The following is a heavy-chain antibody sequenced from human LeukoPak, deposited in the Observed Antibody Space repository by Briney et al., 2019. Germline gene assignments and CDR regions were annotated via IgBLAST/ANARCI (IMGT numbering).Heavy chain of an antibody. D-gene: IGHD2-2*01. CDR3: ARLGFGSQVVVPAAYFDY. CDR2: IYPGDSDT. V-gene: IGHV5-51*01. J-gene: IGHJ4*02. Sequence: GESLQISCKGSGYSFTSYWIGWVRQMPGKGLEWMGIIYPGDSDTRYSPSFQGQVTISADKSISTAYLQWSSLKASDTAMYYCARLGFGSQVVVPAAYFDYWGQGTLVTVSS. CDR1: GYSFTSYW.